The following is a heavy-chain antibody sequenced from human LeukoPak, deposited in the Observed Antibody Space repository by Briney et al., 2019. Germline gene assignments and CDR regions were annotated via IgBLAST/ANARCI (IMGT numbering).Heavy chain of an antibody. CDR3: ARDRYRGYYFDY. J-gene: IGHJ4*02. D-gene: IGHD3-16*02. V-gene: IGHV4-30-2*01. CDR1: GGSISSGGYY. Sequence: SQTLSLTCTVSGGSISSGGYYWSWIRQPPGKGLEWIGYIYHSGSTYYNPSLKSRVTISVDRSKNQFSLKLSSVTAADTAVYYCARDRYRGYYFDYWGQGTLVTVSS. CDR2: IYHSGST.